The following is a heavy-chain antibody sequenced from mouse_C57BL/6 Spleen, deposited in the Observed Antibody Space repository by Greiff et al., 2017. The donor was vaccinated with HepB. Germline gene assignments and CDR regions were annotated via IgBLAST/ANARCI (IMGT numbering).Heavy chain of an antibody. D-gene: IGHD2-3*01. CDR1: GYSITSGYY. V-gene: IGHV3-6*01. CDR3: ARERFYDGYPYYFDY. J-gene: IGHJ2*01. CDR2: ISYDGSN. Sequence: EVKLLESGPGLVKPSQSLSLTCSVTGYSITSGYYWNWIRQFPGNKLEWMGYISYDGSNNYNPSLKNRISITRDTSKNQFFLKLNSVTTEDTATYYCARERFYDGYPYYFDYWGQGTTLTVSS.